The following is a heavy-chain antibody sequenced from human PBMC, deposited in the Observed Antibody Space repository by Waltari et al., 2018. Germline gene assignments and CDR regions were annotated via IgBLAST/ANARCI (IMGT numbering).Heavy chain of an antibody. V-gene: IGHV4-4*09. CDR3: ARASIAALDNWFDP. J-gene: IGHJ5*02. CDR1: GFTFSSYW. D-gene: IGHD6-6*01. CDR2: SYTSGST. Sequence: VQLVESGGGLVQPGGSLRLSCAASGFTFSSYWMSWVRQAPGKGLEWIGYSYTSGSTNYNPSLKSRVTISVDTSKNQFSLKLSSVTAADTAVYYCARASIAALDNWFDPWGQGTLVTVSS.